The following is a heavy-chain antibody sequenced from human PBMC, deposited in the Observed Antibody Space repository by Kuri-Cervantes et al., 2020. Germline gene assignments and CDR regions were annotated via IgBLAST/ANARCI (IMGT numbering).Heavy chain of an antibody. J-gene: IGHJ6*02. V-gene: IGHV3-30*03. D-gene: IGHD2-2*02. CDR2: ISYDGSNK. CDR3: ARPDIVVVPAAIPYYYYGMDV. CDR1: GFTFSSYG. Sequence: GESLKISCAASGFTFSSYGMHWVRQAPGKGLEWVAVISYDGSNKYYADSVKGRFTISRDNSKNTLYLQMNSLRAEDTAVYYCARPDIVVVPAAIPYYYYGMDVWGQGTTVTVSS.